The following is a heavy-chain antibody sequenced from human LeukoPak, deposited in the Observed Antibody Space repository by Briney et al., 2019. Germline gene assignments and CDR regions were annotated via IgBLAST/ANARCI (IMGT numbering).Heavy chain of an antibody. CDR1: GYTLTELS. J-gene: IGHJ4*02. D-gene: IGHD2-2*03. CDR2: FDPEDGET. CDR3: ATTHGSSWHSFDY. V-gene: IGHV1-24*01. Sequence: GASVKVSCKVSGYTLTELSMHWVRQAPGKGLEWMGGFDPEDGETIYAQKFPGRVTMTEDTSTDTAYMELSSLRSEDTAVYYCATTHGSSWHSFDYWGQGTLVTVSS.